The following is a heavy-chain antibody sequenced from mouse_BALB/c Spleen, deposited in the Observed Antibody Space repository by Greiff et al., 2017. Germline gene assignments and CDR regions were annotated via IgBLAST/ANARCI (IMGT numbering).Heavy chain of an antibody. Sequence: EVQLQQSGPELVKPGASVKMSCKASGYTFTSYVMHWVKQKPGQGLEWIGYINPYNDGTKYNEKFKGKATLTSDTSSSTAYMELSSLTSEASAVYYCAREEYGYDVKAMDYWGQGTSVTVSS. V-gene: IGHV1-14*01. CDR3: AREEYGYDVKAMDY. J-gene: IGHJ4*01. D-gene: IGHD2-2*01. CDR2: INPYNDGT. CDR1: GYTFTSYV.